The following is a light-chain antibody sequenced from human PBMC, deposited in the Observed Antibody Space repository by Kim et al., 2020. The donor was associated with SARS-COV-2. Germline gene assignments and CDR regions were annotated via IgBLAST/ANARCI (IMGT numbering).Light chain of an antibody. CDR2: QDY. CDR1: RLGNKY. Sequence: SYELTQPPSVSVSPGQTVSITCSGDRLGNKYACWYQQRPGQSPVLVIYQDYKRHSGIPGRFSGSNSGNTATLTISGTQALDEADYYCQAWDSTTVIFGGGTQLTVL. CDR3: QAWDSTTVI. V-gene: IGLV3-1*01. J-gene: IGLJ2*01.